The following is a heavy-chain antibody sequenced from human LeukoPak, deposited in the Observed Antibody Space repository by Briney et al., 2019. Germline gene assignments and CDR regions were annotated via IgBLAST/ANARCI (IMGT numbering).Heavy chain of an antibody. V-gene: IGHV4-39*02. J-gene: IGHJ4*02. CDR1: GGSITDTTYY. D-gene: IGHD6-13*01. Sequence: SETLSLTCTVSGGSITDTTYYWGWIRQPPGKGLEWIGSIYYSGSTYYNPSLKSRVTISVDTSKNQFSLKLSSVTAADTAVYYCAREKIAAAAPTPDYWGQGTLVTVSS. CDR2: IYYSGST. CDR3: AREKIAAAAPTPDY.